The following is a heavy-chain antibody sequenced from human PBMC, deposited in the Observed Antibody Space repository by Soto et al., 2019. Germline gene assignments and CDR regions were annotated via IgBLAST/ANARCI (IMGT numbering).Heavy chain of an antibody. J-gene: IGHJ5*02. D-gene: IGHD2-2*01. V-gene: IGHV1-3*01. CDR2: INAGNDNT. CDR1: GYTFTNYA. Sequence: GASVKVSCKASGYTFTNYAIHWVRQAPGQRLEWMGWINAGNDNTEYSQRFQGRVTITRDTSASTAYMELSSLRSEDTAVYYCARTVSSISSGVRWFDPWGQGTLVTVSS. CDR3: ARTVSSISSGVRWFDP.